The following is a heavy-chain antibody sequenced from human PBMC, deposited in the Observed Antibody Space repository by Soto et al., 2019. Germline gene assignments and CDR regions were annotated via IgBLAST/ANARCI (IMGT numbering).Heavy chain of an antibody. D-gene: IGHD2-15*01. J-gene: IGHJ6*02. Sequence: KPSETLSLTCTVSGGSISSNRYYWVWIRQPPGKGLEWIGSIYFSGSTYYNPSLKSRVTISVDTSRNQFSLRLTSVTAADTAVYYCARRHSTYFYGMDVWGQGTTVTVSS. CDR1: GGSISSNRYY. CDR3: ARRHSTYFYGMDV. V-gene: IGHV4-39*01. CDR2: IYFSGST.